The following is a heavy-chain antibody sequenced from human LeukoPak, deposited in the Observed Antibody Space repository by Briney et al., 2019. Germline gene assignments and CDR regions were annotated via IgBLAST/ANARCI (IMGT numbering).Heavy chain of an antibody. Sequence: SVKVSCKASGGTFSSYAIGWVRQAPGQGLEWMGGIIPIFGTANYAQKFQGRVTITADESTSTAYMELSSLRSEDTAVYYCARGEAYCGGDCYSYFDYWGQGTLVTVSS. CDR3: ARGEAYCGGDCYSYFDY. V-gene: IGHV1-69*13. D-gene: IGHD2-21*02. CDR2: IIPIFGTA. J-gene: IGHJ4*02. CDR1: GGTFSSYA.